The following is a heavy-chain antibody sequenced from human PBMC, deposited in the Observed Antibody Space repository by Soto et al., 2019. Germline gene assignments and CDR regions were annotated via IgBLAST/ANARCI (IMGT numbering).Heavy chain of an antibody. V-gene: IGHV1-69*01. Sequence: QVQLVQSGAEVKKPGSSVKVSCKASVGTFSSYAISWVRQAPGQGLEWMGGIIPIFGTANYAQKFQGRVTITADESTSTGYMELSSLRSEDTAVYYCASPYYYDSSGYYYRPRADDFDIWGQGTMVTVSS. D-gene: IGHD3-22*01. CDR1: VGTFSSYA. CDR3: ASPYYYDSSGYYYRPRADDFDI. J-gene: IGHJ3*02. CDR2: IIPIFGTA.